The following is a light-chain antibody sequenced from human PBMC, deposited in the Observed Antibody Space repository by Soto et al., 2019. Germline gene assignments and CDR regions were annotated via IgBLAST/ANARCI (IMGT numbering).Light chain of an antibody. CDR1: SSDVGSYNL. J-gene: IGLJ2*01. V-gene: IGLV2-23*01. CDR3: CSYAGSSTLV. CDR2: EGS. Sequence: QSVLNQPASVNRSPGQSITITCTGTSSDVGSYNLVSWYQQHPGKAPKLMIYEGSKRPSGVSNRFSGSKSGNTASLTISGLQAEDEADYYCCSYAGSSTLVFGGGTKVTVL.